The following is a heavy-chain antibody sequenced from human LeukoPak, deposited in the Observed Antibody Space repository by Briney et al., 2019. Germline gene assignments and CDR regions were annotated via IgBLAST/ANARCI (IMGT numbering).Heavy chain of an antibody. CDR1: GFTFTDYS. Sequence: GGSRGLSCAPSGFTFTDYSMNWVRQAPGKGLEWVASISTVSTYTFYADSVKGRFSISRDNVRNLLYLQMSSLGAEDTAVYYCARDGSGFYLYNYMDVWGKGTPVTVS. CDR2: ISTVSTYT. J-gene: IGHJ6*03. D-gene: IGHD6-25*01. V-gene: IGHV3-21*06. CDR3: ARDGSGFYLYNYMDV.